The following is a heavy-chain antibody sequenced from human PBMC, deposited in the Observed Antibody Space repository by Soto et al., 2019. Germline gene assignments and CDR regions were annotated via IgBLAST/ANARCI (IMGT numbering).Heavy chain of an antibody. V-gene: IGHV3-48*01. J-gene: IGHJ5*02. CDR1: GFTFSSYS. CDR3: ARGDNWFDP. Sequence: EVQLVESGGGLVQPGGSLRLSCAASGFTFSSYSMNWVRQAPGKGLEWVSYISSSSSTIYYADSVKGRFTISRDNAKNSLYLQMNSLRAEATAVYYCARGDNWFDPWGQGTLVTVSS. CDR2: ISSSSSTI.